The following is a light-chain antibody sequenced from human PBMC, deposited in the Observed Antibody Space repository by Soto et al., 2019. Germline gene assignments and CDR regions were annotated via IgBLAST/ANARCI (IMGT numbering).Light chain of an antibody. CDR3: FLSYNSGRPG. Sequence: QAVVTQEPSLTVSPGGTVTLTCGSSTGAVTSDHYPSWFQQKPGQAPRTLIYDTSNKQSWTPARFSGSLLGGKAALTLSGAQPEDEADYYCFLSYNSGRPGFGGGTKLTVL. J-gene: IGLJ2*01. CDR1: TGAVTSDHY. CDR2: DTS. V-gene: IGLV7-46*01.